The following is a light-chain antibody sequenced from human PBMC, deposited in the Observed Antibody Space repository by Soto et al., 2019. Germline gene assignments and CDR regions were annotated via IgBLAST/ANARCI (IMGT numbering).Light chain of an antibody. CDR3: QHYGSSPSWT. CDR2: DAS. Sequence: EIVLTQAPGTPAFSSGGKATPSCRASPRIRDNYFTRDPQKPGPAPRLLIYDASSRATGIPDRFSGSGSGTDFTLTISRLEPDDFAVYYCQHYGSSPSWTFGQGTKVDIK. V-gene: IGKV3-20*01. J-gene: IGKJ1*01. CDR1: PRIRDNY.